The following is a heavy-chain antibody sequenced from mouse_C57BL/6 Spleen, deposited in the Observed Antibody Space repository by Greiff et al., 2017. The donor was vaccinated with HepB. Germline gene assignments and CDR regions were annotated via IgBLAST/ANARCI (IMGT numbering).Heavy chain of an antibody. J-gene: IGHJ3*01. V-gene: IGHV1-26*01. CDR1: GYTFTDYY. CDR3: ARGDSSGSWFAY. Sequence: EVQLQQSGPELVKPGASVKISCKASGYTFTDYYMNWVKQSHGKSLEWIGVINPNNGGTSYNQKFKGKATLTVAKSSSTAYMELLSLPSEDSAVYYCARGDSSGSWFAYWGQGTLVTVSA. D-gene: IGHD3-2*02. CDR2: INPNNGGT.